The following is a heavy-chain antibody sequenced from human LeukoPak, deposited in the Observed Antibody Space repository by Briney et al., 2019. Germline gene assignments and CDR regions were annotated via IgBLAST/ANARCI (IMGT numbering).Heavy chain of an antibody. J-gene: IGHJ6*03. CDR1: GGSISSYY. CDR3: ARGPSYGSGSPERGVDMDV. D-gene: IGHD3-10*01. V-gene: IGHV4-34*01. Sequence: PSETLSLTCTVSGGSISSYYWSWIRQPPGKGLEWIGEINHSGSTNYNPSLKSRVTISMDTSKNQFSLKLSSVTAADTAVYYCARGPSYGSGSPERGVDMDVWGKGTTVTVSS. CDR2: INHSGST.